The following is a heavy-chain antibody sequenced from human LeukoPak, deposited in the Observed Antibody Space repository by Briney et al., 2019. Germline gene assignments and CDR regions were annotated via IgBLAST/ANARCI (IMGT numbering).Heavy chain of an antibody. Sequence: SVKVSCKASGYTFNSYSINWVRQAPGQGLEWMGSINAYNDNTNYAQKVQGRVTMTTDTSTSTAYMELRSLRSDDTALYYCARDGFRGPSDYWGQGTLVTVSS. D-gene: IGHD3-16*01. CDR2: INAYNDNT. V-gene: IGHV1-18*01. CDR1: GYTFNSYS. J-gene: IGHJ4*02. CDR3: ARDGFRGPSDY.